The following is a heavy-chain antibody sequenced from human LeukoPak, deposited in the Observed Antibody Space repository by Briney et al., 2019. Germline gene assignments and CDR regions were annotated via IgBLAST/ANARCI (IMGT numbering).Heavy chain of an antibody. Sequence: GGSLRLSCAASGFTFSSYAMSWVRQAPGKGLEWVADISGSGGSTHYADSVKGRFTISRDNSRNTLYLEMNSLRREDAAVYSCARGGIPTGPYYYFYYMDVWGKGTAVTVSS. CDR3: ARGGIPTGPYYYFYYMDV. CDR1: GFTFSSYA. V-gene: IGHV3-23*01. J-gene: IGHJ6*03. CDR2: ISGSGGST. D-gene: IGHD3-10*01.